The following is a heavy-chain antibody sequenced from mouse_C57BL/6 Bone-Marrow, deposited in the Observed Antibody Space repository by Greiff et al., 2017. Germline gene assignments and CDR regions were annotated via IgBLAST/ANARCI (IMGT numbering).Heavy chain of an antibody. J-gene: IGHJ1*03. CDR1: GYAFTNSL. CDR2: INPGSGGT. D-gene: IGHD2-2*01. V-gene: IGHV1-54*01. Sequence: VQLQQSGAELVRPGTSVKVSCKASGYAFTNSLIEWVKQRPGQGLEWIGVINPGSGGTNYNEKFKGKATLTADKSYSTAYMQLSSLTAEESAVYFWARGGLRRRVWYFDVWGTGTTVTVSS. CDR3: ARGGLRRRVWYFDV.